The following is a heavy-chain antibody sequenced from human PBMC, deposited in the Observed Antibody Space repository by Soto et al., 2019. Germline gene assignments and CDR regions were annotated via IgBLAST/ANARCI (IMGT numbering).Heavy chain of an antibody. V-gene: IGHV3-23*01. CDR3: ARGRVVVPAAPYYYYGMDV. J-gene: IGHJ6*02. Sequence: GGSLRLSCAASGFTFSSYAMSWVRQAPGKGLEWVSAISGSGGSTYYADSVKGRFTISRDNSKNTLYLQMNSLRAEGTAVYYCARGRVVVPAAPYYYYGMDVWGQGTTVTVSS. D-gene: IGHD2-2*01. CDR2: ISGSGGST. CDR1: GFTFSSYA.